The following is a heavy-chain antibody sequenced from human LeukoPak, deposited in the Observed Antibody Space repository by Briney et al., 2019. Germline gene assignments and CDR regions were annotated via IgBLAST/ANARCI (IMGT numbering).Heavy chain of an antibody. CDR2: IIPIFGTA. J-gene: IGHJ4*02. Sequence: SVKVSCKASGHTFTSYAISWVRQAPGQGLEWMGGIIPIFGTANYAQKFQGRVTITADESTSTAYMELSSLRSEDTAVYYCARDRGYDFWSGYLIGYYFDYWGQGTLVTVSS. CDR3: ARDRGYDFWSGYLIGYYFDY. CDR1: GHTFTSYA. D-gene: IGHD3-3*01. V-gene: IGHV1-69*13.